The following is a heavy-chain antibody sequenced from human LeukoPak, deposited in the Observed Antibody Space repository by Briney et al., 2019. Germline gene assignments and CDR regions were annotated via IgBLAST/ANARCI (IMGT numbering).Heavy chain of an antibody. Sequence: GGSLRLSCAASGFTFTNYWMTWVRQAPGKGPEWVANIRQDGRETNYVDPVRGRFTIARDNTKNSLYLQMTSLRGEDTAIYYCASRAGKPGNTPWCFDYWGQGALVTVSS. CDR1: GFTFTNYW. J-gene: IGHJ4*02. V-gene: IGHV3-7*01. D-gene: IGHD1-7*01. CDR2: IRQDGRET. CDR3: ASRAGKPGNTPWCFDY.